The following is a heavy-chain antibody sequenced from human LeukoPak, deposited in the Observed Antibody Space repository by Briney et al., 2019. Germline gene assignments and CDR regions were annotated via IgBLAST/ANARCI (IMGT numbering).Heavy chain of an antibody. D-gene: IGHD1-26*01. V-gene: IGHV3-48*01. J-gene: IGHJ4*02. CDR2: ISGRSSTI. Sequence: GGSLRLSCAASGFTFSSYWMNWVRQAPGKGLEWVSYISGRSSTIYYADSVKGRFTISRDNAKNPMYLQMNSLRAEDTAVYYCARDRIKSGSYYFDYWGQGTLVTVSS. CDR1: GFTFSSYW. CDR3: ARDRIKSGSYYFDY.